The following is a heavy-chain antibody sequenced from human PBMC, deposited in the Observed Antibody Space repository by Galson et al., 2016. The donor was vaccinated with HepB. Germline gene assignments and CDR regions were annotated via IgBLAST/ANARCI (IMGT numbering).Heavy chain of an antibody. D-gene: IGHD3-10*01. CDR3: AREIPYNSGSPDY. J-gene: IGHJ4*02. V-gene: IGHV3-30*04. CDR1: GFTFSTYA. Sequence: CAASGFTFSTYAMHWVRQAPGKGLEWVAFISNDGSKEYYADSVKGRFTISRGNPKNTLYLQVNSLRAEDTARYYCAREIPYNSGSPDYWGQGTLVAASS. CDR2: ISNDGSKE.